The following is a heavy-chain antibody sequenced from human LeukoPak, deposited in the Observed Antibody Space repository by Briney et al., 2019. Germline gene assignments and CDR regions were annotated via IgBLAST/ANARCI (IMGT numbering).Heavy chain of an antibody. CDR1: GYTFTSYD. V-gene: IGHV1-8*03. D-gene: IGHD2-2*01. Sequence: GASVKVSCKASGYTFTSYDINWVRQATGQGLEWMGWMNPNSGNTGYAQKFQGRVTITRNTSISTAYMELSSLRSEDTAVYSCARVGCSSTSCYADYYYYMDVWGKGTTVTVSS. CDR2: MNPNSGNT. J-gene: IGHJ6*03. CDR3: ARVGCSSTSCYADYYYYMDV.